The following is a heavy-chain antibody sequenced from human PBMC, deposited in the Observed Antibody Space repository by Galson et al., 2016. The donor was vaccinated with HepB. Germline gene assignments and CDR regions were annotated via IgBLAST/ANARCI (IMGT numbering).Heavy chain of an antibody. V-gene: IGHV3-48*03. D-gene: IGHD3-10*01. CDR2: ISSSGSTI. J-gene: IGHJ6*02. Sequence: SLRLSCAPSGFTFSSFEMNWVRQAPGKGLEWVSYISSSGSTIYYADSVKGRFTISRDNAKNSLYLQMNSLRAEDTAVYYCARDRIPYSSGTFSVWGQGTTVTVSS. CDR1: GFTFSSFE. CDR3: ARDRIPYSSGTFSV.